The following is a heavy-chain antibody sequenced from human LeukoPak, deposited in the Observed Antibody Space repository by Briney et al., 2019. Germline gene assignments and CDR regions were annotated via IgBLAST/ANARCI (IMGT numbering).Heavy chain of an antibody. Sequence: GESLKISCKGSGYSFTNCWIGWVRQMPGKGLEWMGIIYPGDSDTRYSPSFQGQVTISADKSISTAYLQWSSLKASDTAMYYCARLAYYDSSGYTNYWGQGTLVTVSS. D-gene: IGHD3-22*01. V-gene: IGHV5-51*01. CDR3: ARLAYYDSSGYTNY. CDR2: IYPGDSDT. J-gene: IGHJ4*02. CDR1: GYSFTNCW.